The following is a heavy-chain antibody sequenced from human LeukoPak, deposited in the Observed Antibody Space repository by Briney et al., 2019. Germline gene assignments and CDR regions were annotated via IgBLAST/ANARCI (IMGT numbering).Heavy chain of an antibody. J-gene: IGHJ4*02. D-gene: IGHD2-2*01. V-gene: IGHV3-30*02. CDR3: AKDSADYCSSTSCYPANFDY. CDR1: GFTFSSYG. CDR2: IRYDGSNK. Sequence: PGGSLRLSCAASGFTFSSYGMHWVRQAPGKGLEWVAFIRYDGSNKYYADSVKGRFTISRDNSKNTLYLQMNSLRAEDTAVYYCAKDSADYCSSTSCYPANFDYWGQGTLVTVSS.